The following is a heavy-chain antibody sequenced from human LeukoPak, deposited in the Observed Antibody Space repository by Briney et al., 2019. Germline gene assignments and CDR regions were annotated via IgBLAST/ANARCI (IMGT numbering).Heavy chain of an antibody. J-gene: IGHJ4*02. D-gene: IGHD3-22*01. Sequence: SETLSLTCTVSGDSVSSDSYYWSWIRQPPGKGLEWLAYIDYSGSTKYNPSLKSRVTITLDTSKNQFSLKLSSVTAADTDVYYCARDRRGYYDSSGYFDYWGQGTLVTVSS. CDR1: GDSVSSDSYY. CDR3: ARDRRGYYDSSGYFDY. CDR2: IDYSGST. V-gene: IGHV4-61*01.